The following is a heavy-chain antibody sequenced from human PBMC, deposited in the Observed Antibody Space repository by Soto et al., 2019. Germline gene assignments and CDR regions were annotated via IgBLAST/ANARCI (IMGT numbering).Heavy chain of an antibody. CDR3: ARDRTLFGTGSTYYFDY. V-gene: IGHV3-30-3*01. Sequence: QVQLVESGGGVVQPGRSLRLSCAASGFTFSSYAMHWVRQAPGKGLKWVAVMSYDGSNKYYADSVKGRFTISRDNSKNPLYLQMNSLRVEDTAVYYCARDRTLFGTGSTYYFDYWGQGTLVAVSS. J-gene: IGHJ4*02. D-gene: IGHD1-1*01. CDR2: MSYDGSNK. CDR1: GFTFSSYA.